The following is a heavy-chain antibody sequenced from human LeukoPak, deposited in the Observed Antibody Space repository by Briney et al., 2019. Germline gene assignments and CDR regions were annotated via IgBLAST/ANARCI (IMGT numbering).Heavy chain of an antibody. CDR3: AKADSTTKAFEHFQH. V-gene: IGHV3-23*01. CDR1: GFTFSSYV. Sequence: PGGSLRLSCAASGFTFSSYVMSWVRQAPGKGLEWVSSFSGSGGSTYYADSVKGRFTISRDDSKNTLYLEMNSLRAEDTGVYYCAKADSTTKAFEHFQHWGHGTLVTVSS. D-gene: IGHD1-1*01. CDR2: FSGSGGST. J-gene: IGHJ1*01.